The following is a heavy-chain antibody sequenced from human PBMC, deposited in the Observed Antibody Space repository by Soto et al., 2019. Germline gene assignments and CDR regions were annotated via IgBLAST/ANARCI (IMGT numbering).Heavy chain of an antibody. D-gene: IGHD2-2*01. CDR1: GGSFRGYY. J-gene: IGHJ1*01. CDR2: INHSGST. V-gene: IGHV4-34*01. CDR3: ASYCSSTSCYPIYFQH. Sequence: SETLSLTCAVYGGSFRGYYRSWIRQPPGKGLEWIGEINHSGSTNYNPSLKSRVTISVDTSKNQFSLKLSSVTAADTAVYYCASYCSSTSCYPIYFQHWGQGTLVTVSS.